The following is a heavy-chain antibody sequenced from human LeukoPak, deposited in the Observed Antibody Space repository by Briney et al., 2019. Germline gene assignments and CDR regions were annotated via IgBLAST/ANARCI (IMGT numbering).Heavy chain of an antibody. D-gene: IGHD3-16*01. CDR1: GFTFSSYW. J-gene: IGHJ3*02. V-gene: IGHV3-7*04. CDR2: IKQDGSEE. CDR3: ARFPNSFMTRTFDI. Sequence: GGSLRLSCAASGFTFSSYWMSWVRQAPGEGLEWVANIKQDGSEEYYVDSVKGRFTISRDNAKNSLYLQMNSLRAEDTAVYYCARFPNSFMTRTFDIWGQGTMVTVSS.